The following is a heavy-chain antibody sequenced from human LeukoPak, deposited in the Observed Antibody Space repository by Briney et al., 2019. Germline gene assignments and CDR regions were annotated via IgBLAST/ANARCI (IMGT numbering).Heavy chain of an antibody. V-gene: IGHV3-74*01. CDR2: INSDGSST. CDR1: GFTFSSYW. J-gene: IGHJ4*02. Sequence: GGSLRLSCAASGFTFSSYWMHWVRQAPGKGLVRVSRINSDGSSTSYADSVKGRFTISKDNAKNTLYLQMNSLRAEDTAVYYCARVGYSGYDHFDYWGQGTLVTVSS. CDR3: ARVGYSGYDHFDY. D-gene: IGHD5-12*01.